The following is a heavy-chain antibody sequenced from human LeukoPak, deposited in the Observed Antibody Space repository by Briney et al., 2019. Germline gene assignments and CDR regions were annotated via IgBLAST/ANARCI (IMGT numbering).Heavy chain of an antibody. CDR2: IYSSGNT. D-gene: IGHD5-12*01. CDR1: GDSISSGDYY. Sequence: SETLSLTCTVSGDSISSGDYYWSWIRQPAGKALEWIGRIYSSGNTNYNPSLKSRVTISVDTSKNQFSQNLNSVTAADTAVYYCAREVESGYLLDFWGQGTLVTVSS. J-gene: IGHJ4*02. CDR3: AREVESGYLLDF. V-gene: IGHV4-61*02.